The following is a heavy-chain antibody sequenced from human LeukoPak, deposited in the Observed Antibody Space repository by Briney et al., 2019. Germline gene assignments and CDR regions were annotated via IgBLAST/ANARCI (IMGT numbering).Heavy chain of an antibody. J-gene: IGHJ4*02. CDR3: ARAPYPYYYESSGYFEH. CDR1: GFTFSSYA. V-gene: IGHV3-30*04. D-gene: IGHD3-22*01. CDR2: ISYDGSVK. Sequence: QSGGSLRLSCASSGFTFSSYAMPWVRQPPAKGLEWLALISYDGSVKYYADSVRGRFIISRDNSKNTLYLQMDSLRIDDTAVYECARAPYPYYYESSGYFEHWGQGTRVTVSS.